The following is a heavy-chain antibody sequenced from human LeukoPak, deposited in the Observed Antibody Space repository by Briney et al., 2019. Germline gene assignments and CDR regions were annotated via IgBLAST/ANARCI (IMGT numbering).Heavy chain of an antibody. J-gene: IGHJ4*02. D-gene: IGHD5-24*01. CDR1: GYRFTSDW. CDR3: ARGRHGCTDLDY. CDR2: IYPGDSDT. V-gene: IGHV5-51*01. Sequence: GESLKISRQGSGYRFTSDWIVWVRQMPGKGLEWMGIIYPGDSDTRYSPSFQGQVTISADKSISTAYLQWSSLKASDTAMYYCARGRHGCTDLDYWGQGTLVTVSS.